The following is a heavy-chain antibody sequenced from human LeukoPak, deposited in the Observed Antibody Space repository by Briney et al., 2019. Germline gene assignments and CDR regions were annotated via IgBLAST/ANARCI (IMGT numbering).Heavy chain of an antibody. J-gene: IGHJ4*02. CDR3: ARGAPLDY. CDR1: GYMFTKYG. Sequence: ASVKVSCKASGYMFTKYGINWVRQAPGQGLEWVGRISTFNGNTNYARKFQGRVSMTTDTSTSTAYMELRSLRSGDTATYFCARGAPLDYWGQGTLVTVSS. V-gene: IGHV1-18*01. CDR2: ISTFNGNT.